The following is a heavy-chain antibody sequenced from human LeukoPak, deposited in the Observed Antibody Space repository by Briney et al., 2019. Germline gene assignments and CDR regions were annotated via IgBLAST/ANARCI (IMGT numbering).Heavy chain of an antibody. CDR2: INPNSGGT. Sequence: ASVKVSCKASGYTFTGYYMHWVRQAPGQGLEWMGWINPNSGGTNYAQKFQGRVTMTRDTSISTAYMELSRLRSDDTAVYYCARKRGYYYYYYYMDVWGKGTTVTVSS. CDR1: GYTFTGYY. J-gene: IGHJ6*03. V-gene: IGHV1-2*02. CDR3: ARKRGYYYYYYYMDV.